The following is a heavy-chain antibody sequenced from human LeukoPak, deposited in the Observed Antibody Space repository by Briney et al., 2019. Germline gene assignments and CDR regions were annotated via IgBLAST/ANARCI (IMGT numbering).Heavy chain of an antibody. Sequence: SGGSLRLSCAASGFTFSSYSMNWVRQAPGKGLEWASSISSSSSYIYYADSVKGRFTISRDNAKNSLYLQMNSLRAEDTAVYYCARDGSTVTTFGAFDIWGQGTMVTVSS. CDR3: ARDGSTVTTFGAFDI. V-gene: IGHV3-21*01. J-gene: IGHJ3*02. CDR1: GFTFSSYS. CDR2: ISSSSSYI. D-gene: IGHD4-17*01.